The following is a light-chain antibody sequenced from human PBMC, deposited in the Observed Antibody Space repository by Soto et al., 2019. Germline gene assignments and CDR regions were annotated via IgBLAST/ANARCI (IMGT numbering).Light chain of an antibody. J-gene: IGLJ3*02. Sequence: QSVLTQPPSVSSAPGQKVTISCSGSSSNIGDDYVSWYQQFPGKAPRLLIYDDDKRPSGIPDRFSGSKSGTAATLEITGLQTGVEADYYCGTWDSSLSGGVFGGGTKLTVL. V-gene: IGLV1-51*01. CDR1: SSNIGDDY. CDR3: GTWDSSLSGGV. CDR2: DDD.